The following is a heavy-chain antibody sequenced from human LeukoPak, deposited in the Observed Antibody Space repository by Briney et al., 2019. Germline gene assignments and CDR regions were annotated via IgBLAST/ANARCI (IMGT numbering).Heavy chain of an antibody. CDR3: ARIISSTSPFDP. Sequence: SETLSLTCTVSGGSISSGGYYWSWIRQPPGKGLEWIGYIYHSGSTYYNPSLKSRVTISVDRSKNQFSLKLSSVTAADTAVYYCARIISSTSPFDPWGQGTLVTVSS. CDR2: IYHSGST. CDR1: GGSISSGGYY. J-gene: IGHJ5*02. D-gene: IGHD2-2*01. V-gene: IGHV4-30-2*01.